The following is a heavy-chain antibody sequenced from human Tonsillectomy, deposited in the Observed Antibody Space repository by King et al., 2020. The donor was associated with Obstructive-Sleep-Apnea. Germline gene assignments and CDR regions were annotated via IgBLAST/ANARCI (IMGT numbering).Heavy chain of an antibody. J-gene: IGHJ4*02. D-gene: IGHD5-18*01. Sequence: VQLVESGGGLVKPGGSLRLSCAASGFTFSSYSMNWVRQAPGKGLEWVSSISSSSIYIYYADSVKGRFTISRDNAKNSLYLQMNSLRAEDTAVYYCARDSSYTATFDYWGQGTLVTVSS. CDR3: ARDSSYTATFDY. CDR2: ISSSSIYI. V-gene: IGHV3-21*01. CDR1: GFTFSSYS.